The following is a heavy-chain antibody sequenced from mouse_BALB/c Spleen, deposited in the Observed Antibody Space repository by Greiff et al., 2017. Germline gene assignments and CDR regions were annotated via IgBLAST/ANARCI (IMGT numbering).Heavy chain of an antibody. J-gene: IGHJ4*01. Sequence: QVQLKESGPGLVAPSQSLSITCTVSGFSLTGYGVNWVRQPPGKGLEWLGMIWGDGSTDYNSALKSRLSISKDNSKSQVFLKMNSLQTDDTARYYCATPYRYGAMDDWGQGTSVTVSS. D-gene: IGHD2-14*01. V-gene: IGHV2-6-7*01. CDR1: GFSLTGYG. CDR3: ATPYRYGAMDD. CDR2: IWGDGST.